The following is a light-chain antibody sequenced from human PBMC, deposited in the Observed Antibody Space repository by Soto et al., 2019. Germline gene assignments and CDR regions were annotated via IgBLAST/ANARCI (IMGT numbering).Light chain of an antibody. J-gene: IGLJ1*01. Sequence: QSALTQPASVSGSPGQSITISCTGTSRDVGHYNYVSWYQQHPGRVPKLLIFEVTNRPSGVSNRFSGSKSGNTASLTISGLQAEDEADYYYSSYTTGSTVYLFGTGTKLTVL. V-gene: IGLV2-14*01. CDR2: EVT. CDR1: SRDVGHYNY. CDR3: SSYTTGSTVYL.